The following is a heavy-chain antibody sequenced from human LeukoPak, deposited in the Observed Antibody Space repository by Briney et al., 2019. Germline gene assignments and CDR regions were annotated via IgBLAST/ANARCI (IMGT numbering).Heavy chain of an antibody. CDR1: GFTFTSYW. CDR2: IKQDGSER. D-gene: IGHD6-13*01. V-gene: IGHV3-7*01. Sequence: SGGSLRLSCAVSGFTFTSYWMNWVRQAPGKGLEWVASIKQDGSERSYVDSVKGRFTISRDNAKNSLYLHVSSLRAEDTAVYYCARDGVAPGLYFVLWGRGTLVTVSS. J-gene: IGHJ4*01. CDR3: ARDGVAPGLYFVL.